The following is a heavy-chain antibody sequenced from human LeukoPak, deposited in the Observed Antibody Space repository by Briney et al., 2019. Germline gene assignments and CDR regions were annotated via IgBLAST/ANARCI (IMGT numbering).Heavy chain of an antibody. V-gene: IGHV1-2*02. CDR2: INPNSGDT. D-gene: IGHD4-17*01. CDR1: GYTFTGYD. CDR3: AREPTGYGIDV. J-gene: IGHJ6*02. Sequence: GASVNVSCKASGYTFTGYDMLWVRQAPGQGLEWMGWINPNSGDTNYAQKFQGRVTMTRDTSISTTYMELSRLRSDDTAVYYCAREPTGYGIDVWGQGTTVTVSS.